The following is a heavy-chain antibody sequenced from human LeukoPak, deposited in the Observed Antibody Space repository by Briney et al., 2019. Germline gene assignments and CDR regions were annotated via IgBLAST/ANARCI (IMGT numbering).Heavy chain of an antibody. Sequence: PGGSLRLSCAASGFTFSSYSTNWVRQAPGKGLEWVSSISSSSSYIYYADSVKGRFTISRDNAKNSLYLQMNSLRAEDTAVYYCASSDTAMELNFDYWGQGTLVTVSS. CDR2: ISSSSSYI. CDR1: GFTFSSYS. CDR3: ASSDTAMELNFDY. J-gene: IGHJ4*02. V-gene: IGHV3-21*01. D-gene: IGHD5-18*01.